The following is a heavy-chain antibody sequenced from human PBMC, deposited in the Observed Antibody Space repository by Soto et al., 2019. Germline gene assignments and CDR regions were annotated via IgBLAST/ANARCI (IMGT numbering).Heavy chain of an antibody. CDR2: ISPYNGNT. CDR1: GFTFRSNG. D-gene: IGHD3-22*01. CDR3: ARGKYFYDNSGWGIFDY. Sequence: QVQMEQSGAEVKKPGASVKVSCKTYGFTFRSNGIVWVRQAPGQRLEWMGWISPYNGNTRYAQKVQGRVTLTTDVSTTTAYMELRGLRSDDTAVYYCARGKYFYDNSGWGIFDYWGQGTLVTVSS. J-gene: IGHJ4*02. V-gene: IGHV1-18*04.